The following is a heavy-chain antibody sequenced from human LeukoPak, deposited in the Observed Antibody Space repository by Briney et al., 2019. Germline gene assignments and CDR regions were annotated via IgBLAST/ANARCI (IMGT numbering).Heavy chain of an antibody. V-gene: IGHV4-39*07. J-gene: IGHJ4*02. CDR1: GGSISSSSYY. D-gene: IGHD3-22*01. CDR2: IYYSGST. CDR3: ARGVGSRYYYNRYYFDS. Sequence: KPSETLSLTCTVSGGSISSSSYYWGWIRQPPGKGLEWIGSIYYSGSTYYNPSLKSRVTISVDTSKNQFSLKLSSVTATDTAIYYCARGVGSRYYYNRYYFDSWGQGTLVTVSS.